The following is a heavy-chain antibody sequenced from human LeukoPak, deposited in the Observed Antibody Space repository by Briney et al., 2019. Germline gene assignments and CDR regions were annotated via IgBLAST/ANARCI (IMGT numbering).Heavy chain of an antibody. CDR1: GYTFTGYY. J-gene: IGHJ3*01. Sequence: GASVTVSCKASGYTFTGYYMHWVRQAPGQGLEWMGWSNPNSGGTKYVQKFQGRVTMTSDTSISTAYMELSRLRSDDTAVYYCARGGEADYYDSSGYTSWGRGPFDLWGPGTMVTVSS. V-gene: IGHV1-2*02. D-gene: IGHD3-22*01. CDR3: ARGGEADYYDSSGYTSWGRGPFDL. CDR2: SNPNSGGT.